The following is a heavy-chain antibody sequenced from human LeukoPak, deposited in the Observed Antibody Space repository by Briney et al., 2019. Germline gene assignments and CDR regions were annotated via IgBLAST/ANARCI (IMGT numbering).Heavy chain of an antibody. Sequence: GGSLRLSCAASAFTFSDYWMTWVRQTPGKGLERVANINNHGSETYYVDSVRGRFTISRDNAKNSLYLHMNTLRADDTAVYYCAKDGGTHFDHWGQGTLVTVSS. V-gene: IGHV3-7*01. CDR1: AFTFSDYW. CDR2: INNHGSET. CDR3: AKDGGTHFDH. J-gene: IGHJ4*02. D-gene: IGHD1-26*01.